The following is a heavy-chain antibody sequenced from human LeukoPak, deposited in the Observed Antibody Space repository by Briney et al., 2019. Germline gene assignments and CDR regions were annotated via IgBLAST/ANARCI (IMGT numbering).Heavy chain of an antibody. Sequence: PSETLSLTCAVSGGSISSSNWWSWVRQPPGKGLEWIGEIYHSGSTNYNPSLKSRVTISVDKSKNQFSLKLSSVTAADTAVYYCARDRGYSSGWPFDYWGQGTLVTVSS. CDR2: IYHSGST. V-gene: IGHV4-4*02. D-gene: IGHD6-19*01. CDR1: GGSISSSNW. J-gene: IGHJ4*02. CDR3: ARDRGYSSGWPFDY.